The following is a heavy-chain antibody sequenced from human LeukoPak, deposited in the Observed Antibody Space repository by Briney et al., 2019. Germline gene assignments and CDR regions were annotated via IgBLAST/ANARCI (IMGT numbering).Heavy chain of an antibody. J-gene: IGHJ4*02. CDR2: INHSGST. CDR1: GGSFSGYY. D-gene: IGHD2-2*01. Sequence: SESLSLTCAVYGGSFSGYYWSWIRQPPGKGLEWIGEINHSGSTNYNPSLKSRVTISVDTSKNQFSLKLSSVTAADTAVYYCASSCSSTSCYVSPLWYWGQGTLVTVSS. CDR3: ASSCSSTSCYVSPLWY. V-gene: IGHV4-34*01.